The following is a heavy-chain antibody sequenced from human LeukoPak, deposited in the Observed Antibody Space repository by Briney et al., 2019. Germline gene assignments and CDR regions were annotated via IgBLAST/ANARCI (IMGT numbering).Heavy chain of an antibody. CDR3: ARDVVPAAIVNWFDP. CDR1: GGTFSSYA. V-gene: IGHV1-69*13. Sequence: GASAKVSCKASGGTFSSYAISWVRQAPGQGLEWMGGIIPIFGTANYAQKFQGRVTITADESTSTAYMELSSLRSEDTAVYYCARDVVPAAIVNWFDPWAREPWSPSPQ. CDR2: IIPIFGTA. J-gene: IGHJ5*02. D-gene: IGHD2-2*01.